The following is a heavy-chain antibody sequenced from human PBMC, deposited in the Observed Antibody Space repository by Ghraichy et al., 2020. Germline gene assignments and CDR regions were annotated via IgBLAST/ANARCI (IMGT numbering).Heavy chain of an antibody. V-gene: IGHV4-39*01. Sequence: SETLSLTCTVSGGSISSSSYYWGWIRQPPGKGLEWIGSIYYSGSTYYNPSLKSRVTISVDTSKNQFSLKLSSVTAADTAVYYCARHPGFRYSSGWYEIDYWGQGTLVTVSS. CDR1: GGSISSSSYY. D-gene: IGHD6-19*01. CDR3: ARHPGFRYSSGWYEIDY. J-gene: IGHJ4*02. CDR2: IYYSGST.